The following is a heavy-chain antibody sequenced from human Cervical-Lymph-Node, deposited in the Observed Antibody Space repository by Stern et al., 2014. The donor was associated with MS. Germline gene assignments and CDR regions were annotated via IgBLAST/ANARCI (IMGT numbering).Heavy chain of an antibody. CDR1: GYSFTGYF. CDR2: INPNSGDT. J-gene: IGHJ4*02. D-gene: IGHD3-10*01. V-gene: IGHV1-2*02. Sequence: MQLVQSGAEVKKPGASVKVSCKASGYSFTGYFLHWVRQAPGQGLELMGWINPNSGDTNYAQKFHGRVTMTRDSSSSTAYMELSSLRSDDTAVYYCARDGRSSYGSGSYYSSGYWGQGTLVTVSS. CDR3: ARDGRSSYGSGSYYSSGY.